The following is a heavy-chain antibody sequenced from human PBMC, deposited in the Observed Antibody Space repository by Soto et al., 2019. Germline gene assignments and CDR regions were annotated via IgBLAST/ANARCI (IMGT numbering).Heavy chain of an antibody. CDR2: ISYDGSNK. Sequence: PGGSLRLSCAASGFTFSSYGMHWVRQAPGKGLEWVAVISYDGSNKYYADSVKGRFTISRDNSKNTLYLQMNSLRAEDTAVYYCAKARNRVRYYYYGMDVWGQGTTVTVSS. D-gene: IGHD3-22*01. CDR3: AKARNRVRYYYYGMDV. V-gene: IGHV3-30*18. J-gene: IGHJ6*02. CDR1: GFTFSSYG.